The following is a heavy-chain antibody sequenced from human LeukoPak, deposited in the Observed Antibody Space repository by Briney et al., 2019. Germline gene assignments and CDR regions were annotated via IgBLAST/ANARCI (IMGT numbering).Heavy chain of an antibody. CDR3: ARAPRGSSIDY. D-gene: IGHD3-10*01. CDR2: INSDGSST. V-gene: IGHV3-74*01. Sequence: GGSLRLSCAASGFTLSSYWMQWVRHVPGKGLVWVSRINSDGSSTIYAGSVKGRLTISRDNVENTVYLQMNSLRAEDTAVYYCARAPRGSSIDYWAQGTLVTVSS. CDR1: GFTLSSYW. J-gene: IGHJ4*02.